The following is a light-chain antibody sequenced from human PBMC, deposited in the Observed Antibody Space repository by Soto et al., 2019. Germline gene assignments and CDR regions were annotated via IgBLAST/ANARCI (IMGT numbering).Light chain of an antibody. V-gene: IGKV3-15*01. CDR2: GAS. Sequence: ILMTQSPATLSVSPGERATLSCRASHSVSSNLAWYQQKPGQAPRLLIYGASTRATGIPARFSGSGSGTEFTLTISSLQSEDFAVYYCQQYNNWPRTFGQETKVDIK. CDR3: QQYNNWPRT. CDR1: HSVSSN. J-gene: IGKJ1*01.